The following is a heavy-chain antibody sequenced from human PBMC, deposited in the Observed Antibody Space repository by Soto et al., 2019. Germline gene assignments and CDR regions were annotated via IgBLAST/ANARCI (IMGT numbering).Heavy chain of an antibody. CDR2: ISYDGSNK. J-gene: IGHJ4*02. V-gene: IGHV3-30-3*01. Sequence: QVQLVESGGGVVQPGRSLRLSCAASGFTFSSYAMHWVRQAPGKGLEWVAVISYDGSNKYYADSVKGRFTISRDNSKNTLYLQMNSLRAEDTAVYYCARVPTVVTTAYDFDYWGQGTLVTVSS. CDR3: ARVPTVVTTAYDFDY. CDR1: GFTFSSYA. D-gene: IGHD4-17*01.